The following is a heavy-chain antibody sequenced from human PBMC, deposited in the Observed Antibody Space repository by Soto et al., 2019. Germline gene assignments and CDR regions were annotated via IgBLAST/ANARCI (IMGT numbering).Heavy chain of an antibody. D-gene: IGHD3-22*01. CDR3: AHRAKYSDSRGYYYPFDS. CDR1: GSPLSVSGEG. CDR2: IYWDGDK. V-gene: IGHV2-5*02. J-gene: IGHJ4*02. Sequence: QITLKESGPTLLKPTQTLTLTCTFSGSPLSVSGEGVSWIRQPPGKALEWLALIYWDGDKRYSPSLNSRLTITKDTSKNQVVLTMTNMDPVDTGTYYCAHRAKYSDSRGYYYPFDSWGQGTLISVSS.